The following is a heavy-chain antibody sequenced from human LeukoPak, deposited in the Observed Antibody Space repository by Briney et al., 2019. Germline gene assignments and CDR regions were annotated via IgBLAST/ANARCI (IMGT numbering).Heavy chain of an antibody. D-gene: IGHD3-16*01. CDR1: GYSLGKNYY. CDR2: IYGTGST. V-gene: IGHV4-38-2*01. CDR3: ARYDSRGSASTRFDY. J-gene: IGHJ4*02. Sequence: SETLSLTCAVSGYSLGKNYYWGWIRQPPGKGLEWIGRIYGTGSTSYNPSLMNRVTMSVDTSKNHFSLKLSSVTAADTAVYYCARYDSRGSASTRFDYWGQGILVTISS.